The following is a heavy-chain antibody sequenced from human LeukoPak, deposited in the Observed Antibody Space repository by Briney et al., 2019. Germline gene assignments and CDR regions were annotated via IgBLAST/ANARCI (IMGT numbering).Heavy chain of an antibody. Sequence: ASVKVSFKSSGYTFTSYDINWVRQAPGQGLEWMGWMNPNSGNTGYAQKFQGRVTMTRNTSISTAYMELSSLRSEDTAVYDCARGLTMVRGVTKLGYWGQGTLVTVSS. CDR3: ARGLTMVRGVTKLGY. D-gene: IGHD3-10*01. CDR1: GYTFTSYD. V-gene: IGHV1-8*01. CDR2: MNPNSGNT. J-gene: IGHJ4*02.